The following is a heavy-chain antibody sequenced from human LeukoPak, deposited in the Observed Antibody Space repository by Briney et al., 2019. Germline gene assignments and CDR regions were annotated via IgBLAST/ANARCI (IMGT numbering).Heavy chain of an antibody. CDR3: ARGRLPQSYEGFKY. D-gene: IGHD4-11*01. V-gene: IGHV3-7*01. CDR1: GFTFSSYW. Sequence: GVSLRLSCAASGFTFSSYWMSWVRQAPGKGPEWVATINEDGSKDYYLDSVKGRFIISRDNAKKSLYLQTTSLRVEDTAMYYCARGRLPQSYEGFKYWGQGIPVTVSS. J-gene: IGHJ4*02. CDR2: INEDGSKD.